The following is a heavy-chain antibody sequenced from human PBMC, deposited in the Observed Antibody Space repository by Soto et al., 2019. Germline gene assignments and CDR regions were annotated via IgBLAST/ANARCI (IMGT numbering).Heavy chain of an antibody. V-gene: IGHV4-34*01. D-gene: IGHD2-15*01. CDR2: INHSGST. Sequence: LSLTCAVYGGSFSGYNWSWIRQPPGKGLEWIGEINHSGSTNYNPSLKSRVTISVDTSKNQFSLKLSSVTAADTAVYYCARGVKSCSGGSCCRFDYWGQGTLVTVSS. J-gene: IGHJ4*02. CDR1: GGSFSGYN. CDR3: ARGVKSCSGGSCCRFDY.